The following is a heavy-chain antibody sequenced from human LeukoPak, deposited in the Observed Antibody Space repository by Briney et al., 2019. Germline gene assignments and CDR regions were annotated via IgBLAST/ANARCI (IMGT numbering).Heavy chain of an antibody. D-gene: IGHD6-13*01. CDR2: ISYDGSNK. Sequence: PGGSLRLSCAASGFTFSTYGMHWVRQAPGKGLEWVAVISYDGSNKYYADSVKGRFTISRDNSKNTLYLQMNSLRAEDTALYYCAKGRPGYPIDPWGQGTLVTVSS. J-gene: IGHJ5*02. CDR3: AKGRPGYPIDP. V-gene: IGHV3-30*18. CDR1: GFTFSTYG.